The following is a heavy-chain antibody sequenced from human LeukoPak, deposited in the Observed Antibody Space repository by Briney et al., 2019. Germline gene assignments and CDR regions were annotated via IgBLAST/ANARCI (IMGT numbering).Heavy chain of an antibody. CDR3: AKDGWVPAAMDYYYYGMDV. V-gene: IGHV3-23*01. D-gene: IGHD2-2*01. J-gene: IGHJ6*02. CDR1: GFTFSSYA. Sequence: GGSLRLSCAASGFTFSSYAMSWVRQAPGKRLEWVSAISGSGGSTYYADSVKGRFTISRDNSKNTLYLQMNSLRAEDTAVYYCAKDGWVPAAMDYYYYGMDVWGQGTTVTVSS. CDR2: ISGSGGST.